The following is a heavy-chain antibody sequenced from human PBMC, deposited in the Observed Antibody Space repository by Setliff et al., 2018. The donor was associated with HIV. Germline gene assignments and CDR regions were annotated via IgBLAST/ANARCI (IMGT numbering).Heavy chain of an antibody. J-gene: IGHJ3*02. CDR1: GYTFTGYY. V-gene: IGHV1-2*02. CDR3: ARDIGIRIMVAASDAFDI. D-gene: IGHD2-8*01. Sequence: ASVKVSCKASGYTFTGYYMHWVRQAPGQGLEWMGWINPNNGGTNYAQKFQGRVTMTRDTSISTAYMELSRLRSDDTAVYYCARDIGIRIMVAASDAFDIWGQGTMVTVSS. CDR2: INPNNGGT.